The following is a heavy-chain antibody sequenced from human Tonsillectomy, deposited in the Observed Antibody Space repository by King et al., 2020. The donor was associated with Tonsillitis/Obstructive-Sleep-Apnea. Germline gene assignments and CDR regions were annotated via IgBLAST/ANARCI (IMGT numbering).Heavy chain of an antibody. V-gene: IGHV4-39*01. D-gene: IGHD1-26*01. Sequence: QLQESGPGLVKPSETLSLTCTVSGGSISSSSYYWGWIRQPPGKGLEWIGSIYYSGSTYYNPSLKSRVTISVDTSKNQFSLKVKSVTAADTAVYYCARTWGGGGTTTGWFDPWGQGTLVTVSS. CDR2: IYYSGST. CDR1: GGSISSSSYY. CDR3: ARTWGGGGTTTGWFDP. J-gene: IGHJ5*02.